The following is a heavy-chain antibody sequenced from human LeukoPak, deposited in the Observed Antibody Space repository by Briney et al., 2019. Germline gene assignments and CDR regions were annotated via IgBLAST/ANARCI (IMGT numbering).Heavy chain of an antibody. D-gene: IGHD3-9*01. J-gene: IGHJ4*02. CDR2: IYHTGST. Sequence: SETLSLTCTVSDYSISSGYYGGWIRQPQGKGLEWIGSIYHTGSTNYNPSLKSRVTISVDTSKNQFSLKLSSVTAADTAVYYCARELRYSDYWGQGTLVTVSS. CDR3: ARELRYSDY. CDR1: DYSISSGYY. V-gene: IGHV4-38-2*02.